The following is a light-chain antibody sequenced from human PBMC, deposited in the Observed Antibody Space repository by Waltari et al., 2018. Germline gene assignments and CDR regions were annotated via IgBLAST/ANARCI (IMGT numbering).Light chain of an antibody. CDR3: CSYGVRVF. CDR1: SSDIGNYNFF. CDR2: EGN. Sequence: QSALTQPASVSGSPGQSIPIPCTGTSSDIGNYNFFVSWYQHRPGEAPKLIIYEGNVRPSGVSDRFSGSKSGNAASLTISGLQAEDEAHYYCCSYGVRVFFGGGTKLTVL. V-gene: IGLV2-23*01. J-gene: IGLJ2*01.